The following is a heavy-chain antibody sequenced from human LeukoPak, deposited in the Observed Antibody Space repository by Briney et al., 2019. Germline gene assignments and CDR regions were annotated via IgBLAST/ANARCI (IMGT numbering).Heavy chain of an antibody. V-gene: IGHV4-4*07. CDR2: IYTSGST. Sequence: PSETLSLTCTVSGNSFGDYYWSWIRQPAGKGLEWIGRIYTSGSTTYNPSLKGRVTMSVDTSKSQFSLNLMSVTAADTAVYYCTRDTGTTGEVKFDPWGQGTLVTVSS. CDR1: GNSFGDYY. D-gene: IGHD4-17*01. CDR3: TRDTGTTGEVKFDP. J-gene: IGHJ5*02.